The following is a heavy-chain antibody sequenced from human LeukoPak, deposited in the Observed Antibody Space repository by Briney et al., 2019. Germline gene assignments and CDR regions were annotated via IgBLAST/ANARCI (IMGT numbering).Heavy chain of an antibody. Sequence: PSETLSLTRAVYGGSFSGYYWSWIRQPPGKGLEWIGEINHSGSTNYNPSLKSRVTISVDTSKNQFSLKLSSVTAADTAVYYCARGRRGMVRGAAYWGQGTLVTVSS. CDR1: GGSFSGYY. V-gene: IGHV4-34*01. J-gene: IGHJ4*02. CDR3: ARGRRGMVRGAAY. CDR2: INHSGST. D-gene: IGHD3-10*01.